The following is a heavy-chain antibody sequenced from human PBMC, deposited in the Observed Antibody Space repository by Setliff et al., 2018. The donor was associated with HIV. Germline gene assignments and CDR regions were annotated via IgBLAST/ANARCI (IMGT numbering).Heavy chain of an antibody. J-gene: IGHJ4*02. CDR2: IYPGDSDT. D-gene: IGHD3-9*01. CDR3: ARQTSRYITLSPPDY. V-gene: IGHV5-51*01. CDR1: GYGFPNYW. Sequence: PGESLKISCKGSGYGFPNYWLAWVRQTPGKGLEWMGIIYPGDSDTRYSPSFQGQVTFSADKSINTAYLQWGSLKASDTGIYFCARQTSRYITLSPPDYWGQGTLVTVSS.